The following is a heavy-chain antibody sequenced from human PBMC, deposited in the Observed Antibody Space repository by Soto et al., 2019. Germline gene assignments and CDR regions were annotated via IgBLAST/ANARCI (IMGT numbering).Heavy chain of an antibody. CDR2: IYPGDSDA. CDR1: GYSFTIYC. J-gene: IGHJ6*02. D-gene: IGHD5-18*01. CDR3: ATDTARTYYYYGMDV. V-gene: IGHV5-51*01. Sequence: GESLKISCNGSGYSFTIYCIGLVLQMPGKGLEWMGIIYPGDSDARYSPSFEGQVTISVDKSTSTAYLQWSSLKASDTAMYYCATDTARTYYYYGMDVWGQGTTVTVSS.